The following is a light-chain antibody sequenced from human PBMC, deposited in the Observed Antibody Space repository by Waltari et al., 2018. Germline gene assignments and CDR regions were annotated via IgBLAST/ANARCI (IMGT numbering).Light chain of an antibody. J-gene: IGKJ4*01. CDR3: QQYNSYWLT. Sequence: DIQMTQPPSTLSASVGDRVTITCRASQSISSWLAWYQQKPGKAPKLLIYKASSLESGVPSRVSGSGSGTEFTLTISSLQPDDFATYYCQQYNSYWLTFGGGTKVEIK. V-gene: IGKV1-5*03. CDR2: KAS. CDR1: QSISSW.